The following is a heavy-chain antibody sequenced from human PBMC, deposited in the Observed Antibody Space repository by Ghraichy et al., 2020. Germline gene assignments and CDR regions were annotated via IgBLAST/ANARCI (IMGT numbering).Heavy chain of an antibody. V-gene: IGHV3-33*01. D-gene: IGHD4-17*01. CDR2: IWYDGSNK. CDR3: ARDHHTVTGRIGYYGMDV. CDR1: GFTFSSYG. Sequence: GGSLRLSCAASGFTFSSYGMHWVRQAPGKGLEWVAVIWYDGSNKYYADSVKGRFTISRDNSKNTLYLQMNSLRAEDTAVYYCARDHHTVTGRIGYYGMDVWGQGTTVTVSS. J-gene: IGHJ6*02.